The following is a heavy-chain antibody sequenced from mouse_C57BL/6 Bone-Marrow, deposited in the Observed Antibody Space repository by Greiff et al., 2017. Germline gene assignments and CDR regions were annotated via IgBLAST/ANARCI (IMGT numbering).Heavy chain of an antibody. D-gene: IGHD1-1*01. CDR2: ISDGGSYT. V-gene: IGHV5-4*01. CDR1: GFTFSSYA. Sequence: EVQVVESGGGLVKPGGSLKLSCAASGFTFSSYAMSWVRQTPEKRLEWVATISDGGSYTYYPDNVKGRFTISRDNAKNNLYLQMSHLKSEDTAMYYCARGGYGSSYWYLDVWGTGTTVTVSS. CDR3: ARGGYGSSYWYLDV. J-gene: IGHJ1*03.